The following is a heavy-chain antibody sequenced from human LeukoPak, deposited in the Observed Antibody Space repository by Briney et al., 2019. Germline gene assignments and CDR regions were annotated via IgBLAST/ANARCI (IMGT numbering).Heavy chain of an antibody. CDR2: ISGSGGST. J-gene: IGHJ4*02. CDR3: AKSGLGVKWLRLGVDY. V-gene: IGHV3-23*01. CDR1: GFTFSSYA. Sequence: GGSLRLSCAASGFTFSSYAMVWVRQAPGKGLEWVSAISGSGGSTYYADSVKGRFTISRDNSKNTLYLQMNSLRAADTAVYYCAKSGLGVKWLRLGVDYWGQGTLVTVSS. D-gene: IGHD5-12*01.